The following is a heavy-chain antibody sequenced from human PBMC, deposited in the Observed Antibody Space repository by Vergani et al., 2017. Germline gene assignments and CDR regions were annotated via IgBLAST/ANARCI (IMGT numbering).Heavy chain of an antibody. CDR2: IYHSGST. V-gene: IGHV4-38-2*01. Sequence: QVQLHESGPGLVKPSETLSLICSVSGYSISSGYYWGWIRQPPGKGLEWIGSIYHSGSTYYNPSLKSRVTISVDTSKNQFSLKLSSVTAADTAVYYCASYWDILSNYFDYWGQGTLVTVSS. CDR3: ASYWDILSNYFDY. J-gene: IGHJ4*02. D-gene: IGHD3-9*01. CDR1: GYSISSGYY.